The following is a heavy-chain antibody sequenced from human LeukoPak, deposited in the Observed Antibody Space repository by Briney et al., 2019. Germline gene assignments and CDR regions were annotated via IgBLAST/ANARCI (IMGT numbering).Heavy chain of an antibody. CDR2: INPNSGGT. CDR3: ARGDFVWGTYRSPPGGY. V-gene: IGHV1-2*02. CDR1: GYTFTGYY. D-gene: IGHD3-16*02. Sequence: ASVKVSCKASGYTFTGYYMHWVRQAPGQGLEWMGWINPNSGGTNYAQKFQGRVTMTRDTSISTAYMELSRLRSDDTAVYYCARGDFVWGTYRSPPGGYWGQGTLVTVSS. J-gene: IGHJ4*02.